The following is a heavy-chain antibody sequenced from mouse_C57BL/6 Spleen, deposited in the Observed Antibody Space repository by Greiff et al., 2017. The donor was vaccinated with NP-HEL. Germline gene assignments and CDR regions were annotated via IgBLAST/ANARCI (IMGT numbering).Heavy chain of an antibody. CDR3: ARYGQLRLHGGDY. V-gene: IGHV1-55*01. CDR1: GYTFTSYW. CDR2: IYPGSGST. Sequence: VQLQQPGAELVKPGASVKMSCKASGYTFTSYWITWVKQRPGQGLEWIGDIYPGSGSTNYNEKFKSKATLTVDTSSSTAYMQVSSLTSEDSAVYYCARYGQLRLHGGDYWGQGTTLTVSS. D-gene: IGHD3-2*02. J-gene: IGHJ2*01.